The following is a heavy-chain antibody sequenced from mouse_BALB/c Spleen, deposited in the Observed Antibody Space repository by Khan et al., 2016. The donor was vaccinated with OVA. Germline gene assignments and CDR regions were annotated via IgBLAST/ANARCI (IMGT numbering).Heavy chain of an antibody. CDR3: TRNYGYDDFDY. D-gene: IGHD1-2*01. J-gene: IGHJ2*01. Sequence: QVQLQQPGAELVKPGASVKLSCKASGYTLTRYYMYWVKQRPGQGLEWIGGINPGNGGTNLNEKFKNKATLTVDTSSTKVYMQLSILTSEDSAAYYCTRNYGYDDFDYWGQGTTLTVSS. CDR1: GYTLTRYY. CDR2: INPGNGGT. V-gene: IGHV1S81*02.